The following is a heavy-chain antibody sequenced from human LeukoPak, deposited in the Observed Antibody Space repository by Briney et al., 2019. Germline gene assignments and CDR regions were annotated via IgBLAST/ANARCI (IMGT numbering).Heavy chain of an antibody. CDR1: GFTFSSYC. J-gene: IGHJ4*02. D-gene: IGHD1-1*01. CDR3: ERDNDRGHDY. V-gene: IGHV3-74*01. CDR2: INSDGSST. Sequence: PGGSLRLSCAASGFTFSSYCMHWLLQAPAKGLVWVSRINSDGSSTSYAHSVKGRFTISRDNAKNTLYLQLNSLRAEDAAVYYCERDNDRGHDYWGQGTLVTVSS.